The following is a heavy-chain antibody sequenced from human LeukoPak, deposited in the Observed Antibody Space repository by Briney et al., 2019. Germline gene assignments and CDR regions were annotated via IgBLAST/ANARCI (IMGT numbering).Heavy chain of an antibody. CDR2: LMTTGGGT. CDR1: GFTFSSYS. D-gene: IGHD3-10*01. V-gene: IGHV3-21*01. J-gene: IGHJ1*01. Sequence: GGSLRLSCAASGFTFSSYSMNWVRQAPGKGLEWVSSLMTTGGGTYYADSVKGRFTISRDNAKNSLYLQMNTLRDEDTAVYYCVRDGAVVTSGSYPWRYFQYWGQGTLVTVSS. CDR3: VRDGAVVTSGSYPWRYFQY.